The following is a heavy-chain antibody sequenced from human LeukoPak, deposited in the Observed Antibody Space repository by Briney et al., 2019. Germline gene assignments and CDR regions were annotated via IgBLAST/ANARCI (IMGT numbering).Heavy chain of an antibody. CDR1: GFTFSSYA. CDR2: ISGSGGSI. J-gene: IGHJ5*02. V-gene: IGHV3-23*01. Sequence: GGSLRLSCAASGFTFSSYAMSWVRQAPGKGLEWVSAISGSGGSIYYADSVKGRFTISRDNSKNTLYLQMNSLRAEDTAVYYCAKDNYGDYLSWFDPWGQGTLVTVSS. CDR3: AKDNYGDYLSWFDP. D-gene: IGHD4-17*01.